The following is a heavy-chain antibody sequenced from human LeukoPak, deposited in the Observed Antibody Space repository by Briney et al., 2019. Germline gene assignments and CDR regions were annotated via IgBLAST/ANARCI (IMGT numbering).Heavy chain of an antibody. Sequence: ASVKVSCKASGYTFTSYDINWVRQATGQGLEWMGWMNPNSGNTGYARKFQGRVTMTRNTSISTAYMELSSLRSEDTAVYYCARGIAVSRWATGYWGQGTLVTVSS. CDR3: ARGIAVSRWATGY. CDR1: GYTFTSYD. CDR2: MNPNSGNT. V-gene: IGHV1-8*01. J-gene: IGHJ4*02. D-gene: IGHD6-19*01.